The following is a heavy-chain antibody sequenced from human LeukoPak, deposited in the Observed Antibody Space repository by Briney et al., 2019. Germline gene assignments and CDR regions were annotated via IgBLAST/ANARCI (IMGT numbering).Heavy chain of an antibody. CDR1: GFTFDDYA. D-gene: IGHD3-22*01. CDR2: ISWNSGGI. CDR3: AKSTASGYIYYFDY. J-gene: IGHJ4*02. Sequence: GGSPRLSCAASGFTFDDYAMHWVRQAPGKGLEWVSGISWNSGGIGYADSVKGRFAISRDNAKNSLYLQMNSLRAEDTALYYCAKSTASGYIYYFDYWGQGTLVTVSS. V-gene: IGHV3-9*01.